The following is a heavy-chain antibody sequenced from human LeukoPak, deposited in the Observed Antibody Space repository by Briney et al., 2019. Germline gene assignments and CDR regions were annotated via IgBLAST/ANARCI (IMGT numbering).Heavy chain of an antibody. J-gene: IGHJ3*02. CDR3: ARVLWFGEFDDAFDI. CDR2: ISSSGSTI. CDR1: GFTFSDYY. Sequence: GGSLRLSCAASGFTFSDYYMSWIRQAPGKGLEWVSYISSSGSTIYYADSVKGRFTISRDNAKNSLYLQMNSLRAEDTAVYYCARVLWFGEFDDAFDIWGRGTMVTVSS. D-gene: IGHD3-10*01. V-gene: IGHV3-11*04.